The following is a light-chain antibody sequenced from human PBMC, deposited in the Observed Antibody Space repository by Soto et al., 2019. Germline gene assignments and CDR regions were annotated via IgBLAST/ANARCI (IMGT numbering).Light chain of an antibody. J-gene: IGKJ1*01. Sequence: EKVMTQSPATLSVSPGERATLSCRASQSVRSNLAWYQQKPGQPPRLLIYDASTRATGIPSRFSGSGSGTEFTLTISSLQPEDVATYYCQKYNSAPRTFGQGTKVEIK. CDR1: QSVRSN. V-gene: IGKV3-15*01. CDR3: QKYNSAPRT. CDR2: DAS.